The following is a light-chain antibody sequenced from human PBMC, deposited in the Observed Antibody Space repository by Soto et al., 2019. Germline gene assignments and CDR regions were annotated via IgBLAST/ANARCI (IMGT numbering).Light chain of an antibody. CDR2: DAS. Sequence: EIVLPQSPGPLFLSPGERDTLSCRASQSVSSYLAWYKQKPGQAPSLLIYDASNRATGIPARFSGSGSGTDFTLTISSLEPDDFAVYNCEQYSNWAFDQGTKVDIK. CDR1: QSVSSY. J-gene: IGKJ1*01. CDR3: EQYSNWA. V-gene: IGKV3-11*01.